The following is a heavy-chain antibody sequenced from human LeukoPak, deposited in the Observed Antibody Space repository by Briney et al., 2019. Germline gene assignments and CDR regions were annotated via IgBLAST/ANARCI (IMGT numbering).Heavy chain of an antibody. CDR2: IIPIFGTA. J-gene: IGHJ5*02. V-gene: IGHV1-69*01. D-gene: IGHD3-10*01. CDR1: GGTFSSCA. Sequence: SVKVSCKASGGTFSSCAISWVRQAPGQWLEWMGGIIPIFGTANYAQKFQGRVTITADESTSTAYMELSSLRSEDTAVYYCANWGGAIMENPFDPWGQGTLVTVSS. CDR3: ANWGGAIMENPFDP.